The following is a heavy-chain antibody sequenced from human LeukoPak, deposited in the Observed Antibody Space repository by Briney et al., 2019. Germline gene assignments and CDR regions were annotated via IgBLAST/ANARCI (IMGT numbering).Heavy chain of an antibody. CDR3: AREGTYYYDSSGYYYFDY. Sequence: SVKVSCKASGGTFSSYAISWVRQAPGQGLEWMGRIIPIFGTANYAQKFQGRVTITTDESTSTAYMELSSLRSEDTAVYYCAREGTYYYDSSGYYYFDYWGQGTLVTVSS. V-gene: IGHV1-69*05. D-gene: IGHD3-22*01. CDR2: IIPIFGTA. J-gene: IGHJ4*02. CDR1: GGTFSSYA.